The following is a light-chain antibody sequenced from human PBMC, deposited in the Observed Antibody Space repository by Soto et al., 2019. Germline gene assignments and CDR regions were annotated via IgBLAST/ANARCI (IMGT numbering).Light chain of an antibody. Sequence: QSALTQPASVSGSPGQSITISCSGPNSDVGTYNYVSWYQHHPGKAPRVIIYEVSNRPSGFSNRFSGSKSGNTASLTISGLQAEDDADYYCSSYTSSNDYVVFGGGTKVTVL. CDR2: EVS. CDR3: SSYTSSNDYVV. J-gene: IGLJ2*01. V-gene: IGLV2-14*01. CDR1: NSDVGTYNY.